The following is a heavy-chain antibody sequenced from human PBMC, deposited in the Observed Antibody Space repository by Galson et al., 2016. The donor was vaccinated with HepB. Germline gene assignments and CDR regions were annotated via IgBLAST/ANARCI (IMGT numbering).Heavy chain of an antibody. CDR1: GFMFSGSA. CDR3: TSSAYSDYIYYSGMDV. J-gene: IGHJ6*02. Sequence: LRLSCAASGFMFSGSAMHWVRQASGKGLEWVGRIRSKANSYATVYAASVKGRFTISRDDSKNAAYLQMNSLKTEDTAVYYCTSSAYSDYIYYSGMDVWGQGTTVTVSS. D-gene: IGHD3-16*01. CDR2: IRSKANSYAT. V-gene: IGHV3-73*01.